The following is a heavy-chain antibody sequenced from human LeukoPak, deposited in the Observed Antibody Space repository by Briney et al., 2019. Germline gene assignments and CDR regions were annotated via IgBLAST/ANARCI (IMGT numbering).Heavy chain of an antibody. J-gene: IGHJ4*02. CDR3: AKGLSSRTTVTTD. CDR2: MSSSDSTI. Sequence: GGSLRLSCAASGLTFSDYYMSWIRQAPGKGLEWVSHMSSSDSTIYYADSVKGRFTISRDNAKNSLYLQMSSLRAEDTAVYYCAKGLSSRTTVTTDWGQGTLVTVSS. CDR1: GLTFSDYY. V-gene: IGHV3-11*01. D-gene: IGHD4-17*01.